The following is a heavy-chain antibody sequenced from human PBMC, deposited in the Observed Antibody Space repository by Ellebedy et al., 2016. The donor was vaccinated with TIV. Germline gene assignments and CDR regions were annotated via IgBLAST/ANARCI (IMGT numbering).Heavy chain of an antibody. CDR2: ISWNSGSI. Sequence: SLKLSXAASGFTFDDYAMHWFRQPPGKALEWVSSISWNSGSIAYADSVKGRFTISRDNAKNSLYLQMNSLRAEDTALYYCAKAKGSGTVKPYFDYWGQGALVTVSS. J-gene: IGHJ4*02. CDR3: AKAKGSGTVKPYFDY. CDR1: GFTFDDYA. D-gene: IGHD3-3*01. V-gene: IGHV3-9*01.